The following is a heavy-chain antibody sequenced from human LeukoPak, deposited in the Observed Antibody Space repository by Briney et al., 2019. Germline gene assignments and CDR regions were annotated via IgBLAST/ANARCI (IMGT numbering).Heavy chain of an antibody. CDR1: GYTFTSYD. Sequence: ASVKVSCKASGYTFTSYDINWVRQATGQGLEWMGWMNPNSGNTGYAQKFQGRVTMTRNTSISTAYMELSSLRSEDTAVYYCARVLSRMITLGGVIVSRYWGQGTLVTVSS. CDR2: MNPNSGNT. J-gene: IGHJ4*02. D-gene: IGHD3-16*02. V-gene: IGHV1-8*01. CDR3: ARVLSRMITLGGVIVSRY.